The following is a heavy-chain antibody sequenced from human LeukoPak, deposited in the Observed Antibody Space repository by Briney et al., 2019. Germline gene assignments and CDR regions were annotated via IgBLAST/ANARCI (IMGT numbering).Heavy chain of an antibody. V-gene: IGHV3-7*01. CDR3: ARHSGHFDS. CDR2: IKQDGSAK. J-gene: IGHJ4*02. CDR1: GFTFSSYW. D-gene: IGHD2-21*01. Sequence: GGSLRLSCAASGFTFSSYWMSWVRQAPGKGLEWVANIKQDGSAKYYVDSVKGRITISRDNAKNSLYLQVNSLRAEDTAVYYCARHSGHFDSWGQGTLVTVSS.